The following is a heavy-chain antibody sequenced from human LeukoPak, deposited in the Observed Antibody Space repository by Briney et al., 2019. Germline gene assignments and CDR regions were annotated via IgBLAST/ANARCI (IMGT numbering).Heavy chain of an antibody. CDR1: GFTFRNYG. V-gene: IGHV3-23*01. CDR3: AKGYQPPYYHYMDV. CDR2: ISGSGGST. Sequence: PGRSLRLSCAVSGFTFRNYGMTWVRQAPGKGLEWVSGISGSGGSTYYGGSVKGRFTISRDNSKNTLYLQMNSLRVEDTAIYYCAKGYQPPYYHYMDVWGKGTTVTISS. J-gene: IGHJ6*03. D-gene: IGHD2-2*01.